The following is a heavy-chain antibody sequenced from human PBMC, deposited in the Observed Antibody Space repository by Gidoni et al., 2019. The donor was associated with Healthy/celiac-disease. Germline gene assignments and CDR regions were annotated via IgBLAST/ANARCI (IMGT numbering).Heavy chain of an antibody. J-gene: IGHJ2*01. CDR2: IKSKTDGGTT. D-gene: IGHD2-15*01. V-gene: IGHV3-15*01. CDR1: GFTFSNDG. Sequence: EVQLVEAGGGLVKPGGSLRLSCAASGFTFSNDGMSWVRQAPGKGLEWVGRIKSKTDGGTTDYAAPVKGRFTISRDDSKHTLYLQMNSLKTEDTAVYYCTTEDIVVVVAATPEWYFDLWGRGTLVTVSS. CDR3: TTEDIVVVVAATPEWYFDL.